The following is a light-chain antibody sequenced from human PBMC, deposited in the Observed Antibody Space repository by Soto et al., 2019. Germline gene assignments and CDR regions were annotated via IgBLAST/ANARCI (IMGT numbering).Light chain of an antibody. Sequence: EIVLTQSPVTLSLSAGERAALSCRASQSVSSLLAWYQQKPGQAPRLLIYDSSNRATGIPARFSGNGSGTDFPLTISRLEPEDSAVYYCHQRSYSPPSFGPGTTVEIK. J-gene: IGKJ3*01. CDR3: HQRSYSPPS. V-gene: IGKV3-11*01. CDR2: DSS. CDR1: QSVSSL.